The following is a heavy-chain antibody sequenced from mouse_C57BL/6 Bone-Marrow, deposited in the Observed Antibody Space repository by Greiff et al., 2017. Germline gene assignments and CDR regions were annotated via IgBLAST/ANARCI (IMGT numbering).Heavy chain of an antibody. CDR3: AKKGYGSSYDYAMDY. CDR1: GFSLTSYG. V-gene: IGHV2-4*01. Sequence: QVQLQQSGPGLVQPSQSLSISCTVSGFSLTSYGVHWVRQPPGKGLEWLGVIWSGGSTDYNAAFIYRLSISKDNSKSQVFFKMNSLQSDDTAIYYCAKKGYGSSYDYAMDYWGQGTSVTVSS. J-gene: IGHJ4*01. CDR2: IWSGGST. D-gene: IGHD1-1*01.